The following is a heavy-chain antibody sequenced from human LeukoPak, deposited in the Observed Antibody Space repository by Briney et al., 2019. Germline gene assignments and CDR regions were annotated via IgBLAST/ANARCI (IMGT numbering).Heavy chain of an antibody. CDR3: ARGAGYNYPYYFDY. J-gene: IGHJ4*02. V-gene: IGHV3-53*01. CDR2: IYGGGNI. Sequence: GGSLRLSCAASGFTVSSNYMNWVRQAPGKGLGWVSVIYGGGNIYYADSVKGRFTISRDNSKNTLYLQMNSLRAEDTAVYYCARGAGYNYPYYFDYWGQGTLVTVSS. CDR1: GFTVSSNY. D-gene: IGHD5-24*01.